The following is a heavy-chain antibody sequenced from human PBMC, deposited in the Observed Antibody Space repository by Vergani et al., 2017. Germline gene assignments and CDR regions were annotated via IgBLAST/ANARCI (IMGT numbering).Heavy chain of an antibody. CDR1: GGSFSGYY. CDR3: ARDFGYCSSTSCYFGWFDP. CDR2: INHSGST. D-gene: IGHD2-2*01. V-gene: IGHV4-34*01. J-gene: IGHJ5*02. Sequence: QVQLQQWGAGLLKPSETLSLTCAVYGGSFSGYYWSWIRQPPGKGLEWIGEINHSGSTNYNPSLKSRVTISVDTSKNQFSLKLSSVTAADTAVYYCARDFGYCSSTSCYFGWFDPWGQGTLVTVSS.